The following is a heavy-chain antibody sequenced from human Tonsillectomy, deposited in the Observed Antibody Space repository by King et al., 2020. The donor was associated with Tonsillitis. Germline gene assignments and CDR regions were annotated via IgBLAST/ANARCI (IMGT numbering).Heavy chain of an antibody. D-gene: IGHD3-22*01. CDR2: ISGSGGST. CDR3: AKDRVITMLVVVTDAFDI. J-gene: IGHJ3*02. Sequence: VQLVESGGGLVQPGGSLRLSCAASGFTFSSYAMSWVRQAPGKGLEWVSAISGSGGSTYYADSVKGRFTISRDNSKNTLYLQMNSLRAEDTAVYYCAKDRVITMLVVVTDAFDIWGQGTMVTVSS. V-gene: IGHV3-23*04. CDR1: GFTFSSYA.